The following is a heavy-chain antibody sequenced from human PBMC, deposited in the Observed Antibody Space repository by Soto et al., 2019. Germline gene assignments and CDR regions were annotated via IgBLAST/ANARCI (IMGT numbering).Heavy chain of an antibody. V-gene: IGHV4-34*01. Sequence: SETLSLTCAVYGGSFSGYYWSWIRQPPGKGLDWIGEINHSGSTNYNPSLKSRVTISVDTSKNQFSLKLSSVTAADTAVYYCARGIGEFFDYWGQGTLVTVSS. J-gene: IGHJ4*02. CDR1: GGSFSGYY. D-gene: IGHD3-10*01. CDR2: INHSGST. CDR3: ARGIGEFFDY.